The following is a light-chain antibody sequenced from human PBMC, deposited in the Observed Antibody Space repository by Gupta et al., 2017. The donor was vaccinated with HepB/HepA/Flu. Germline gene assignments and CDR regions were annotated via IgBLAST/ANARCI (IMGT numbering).Light chain of an antibody. J-gene: IGKJ5*01. V-gene: IGKV3-15*01. CDR3: QQYNNWPPIT. CDR1: QSVSSN. CDR2: GAS. Sequence: EIVMTQSPATLSVSPGERATLSCRASQSVSSNLAWYQQKPGQAPRLLIYGASTRATGIPARFSGSGYGTEFTLTISSRQSEDFAVYYCQQYNNWPPITFGQGTRMEIK.